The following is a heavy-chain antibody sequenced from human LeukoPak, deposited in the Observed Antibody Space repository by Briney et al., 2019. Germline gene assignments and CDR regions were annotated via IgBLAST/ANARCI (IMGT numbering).Heavy chain of an antibody. CDR3: AHDSSGPFDY. CDR2: INHSGST. J-gene: IGHJ4*02. D-gene: IGHD3-22*01. CDR1: GGSFSGYY. Sequence: PSETLSLTCAVYGGSFSGYYWSWIRQPPGKGLEGIGEINHSGSTTYNPSLKSRVTISVDTSKNQFSLKLSSVTAADTAVYYCAHDSSGPFDYWGQGTLVTVSS. V-gene: IGHV4-34*01.